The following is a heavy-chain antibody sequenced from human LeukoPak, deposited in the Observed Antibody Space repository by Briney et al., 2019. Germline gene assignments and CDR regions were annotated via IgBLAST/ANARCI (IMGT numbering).Heavy chain of an antibody. CDR1: GYTFTSYN. J-gene: IGHJ5*02. V-gene: IGHV1-46*01. CDR3: ATHCSGVSCYGSDGP. CDR2: INPSDGTT. Sequence: ASVKVSCKASGYTFTSYNMHWVRQAPGQGLEWMGIINPSDGTTNYAQTFQGRVTMTRDTSTSTVYMELSSLRSEDTAVYYCATHCSGVSCYGSDGPWGQGTLVTVSS. D-gene: IGHD2-15*01.